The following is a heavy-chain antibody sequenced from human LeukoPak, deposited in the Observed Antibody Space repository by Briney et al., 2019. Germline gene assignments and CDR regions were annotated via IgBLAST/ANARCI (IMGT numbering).Heavy chain of an antibody. CDR3: AKERDWLSLFDY. J-gene: IGHJ4*02. CDR2: IRYDGSNK. D-gene: IGHD3/OR15-3a*01. V-gene: IGHV3-30*02. Sequence: GGSLRLSCAASGFTFSSYGMHWVRQAPGKGLEWVAFIRYDGSNKYYADSVKGRFTISRDNSKNTLYLQMDSLRAEDTAVYYCAKERDWLSLFDYWGQGTLVTVSS. CDR1: GFTFSSYG.